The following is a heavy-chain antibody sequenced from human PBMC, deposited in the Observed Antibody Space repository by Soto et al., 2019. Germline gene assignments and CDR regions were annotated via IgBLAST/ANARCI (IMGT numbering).Heavy chain of an antibody. J-gene: IGHJ4*02. D-gene: IGHD1-1*01. V-gene: IGHV4-31*03. CDR3: ARATETLRSRNCDY. Sequence: QVQLQESGPKLVKPSQTLSLTCSVSGGSISTVGHYWTWIRQPPGKGLEWIGSIYHTGSTYYSKSLRSRLTMSVDTSKSQFSLRLSSVTAADTAVYYCARATETLRSRNCDYWGQGSLVTVSS. CDR2: IYHTGST. CDR1: GGSISTVGHY.